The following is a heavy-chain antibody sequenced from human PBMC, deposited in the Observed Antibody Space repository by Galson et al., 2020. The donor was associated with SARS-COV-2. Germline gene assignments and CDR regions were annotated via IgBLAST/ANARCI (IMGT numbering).Heavy chain of an antibody. J-gene: IGHJ3*02. CDR2: ISSSSSYI. V-gene: IGHV3-21*01. D-gene: IGHD4-17*01. CDR1: GFTFSSYS. CDR3: ARDLLRWPPRNAFDI. Sequence: GGSLRLSCAASGFTFSSYSMNWVRQAPGKGLEWVSSISSSSSYIYYADSVKGRFTISRDNAKNSLYLQMNSLRAEDTAVYYCARDLLRWPPRNAFDIWGQGTMVTVSS.